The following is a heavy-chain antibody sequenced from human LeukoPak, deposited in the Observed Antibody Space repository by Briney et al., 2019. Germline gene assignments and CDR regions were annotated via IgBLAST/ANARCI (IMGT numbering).Heavy chain of an antibody. Sequence: SQTLSLTCAISGDSVSSNSAAWNWIRQSQSRGLEWLGKTYYKSKWCNDYAVSVKSRIIINPDTSKNQFSLQLNSVTPEDTAIYYCARETYYFDYWGQGTLVTVSS. CDR1: GDSVSSNSAA. J-gene: IGHJ4*02. CDR2: TYYKSKWCN. V-gene: IGHV6-1*01. CDR3: ARETYYFDY.